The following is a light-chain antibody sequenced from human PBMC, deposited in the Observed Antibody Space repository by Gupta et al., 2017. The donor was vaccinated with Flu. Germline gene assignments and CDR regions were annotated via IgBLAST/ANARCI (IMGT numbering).Light chain of an antibody. CDR1: QSVGTS. Sequence: EIVLTQSPATLSLSPGERATLSCRASQSVGTSFAWYQQKPGQAPRLLIYDASNRATGIPDRFSGSGSGTDFTLTISSLEPEDFAVYYCLQRSNWPLTFGGGTKVEIK. CDR2: DAS. V-gene: IGKV3-11*01. CDR3: LQRSNWPLT. J-gene: IGKJ4*01.